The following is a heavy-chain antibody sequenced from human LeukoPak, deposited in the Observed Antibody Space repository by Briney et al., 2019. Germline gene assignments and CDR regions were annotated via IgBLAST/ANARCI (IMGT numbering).Heavy chain of an antibody. CDR3: ACLTTADAFDI. D-gene: IGHD3-22*01. CDR1: GGSINSYY. Sequence: SETLSLTCTVSGGSINSYYWSWIRQPPGKGLEWIGYIYDSGSTNYNPSLKSRVTISVDTSNNQFSLKLSSVTAADTAVYYCACLTTADAFDIRGQGTMVTVSS. CDR2: IYDSGST. J-gene: IGHJ3*02. V-gene: IGHV4-59*01.